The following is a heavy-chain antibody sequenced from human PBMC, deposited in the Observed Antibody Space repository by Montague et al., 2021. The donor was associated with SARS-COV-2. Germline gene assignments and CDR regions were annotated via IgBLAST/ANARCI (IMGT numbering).Heavy chain of an antibody. D-gene: IGHD6-25*01. J-gene: IGHJ4*02. CDR3: AKENTAATFGGPYYIDS. V-gene: IGHV4-59*02. CDR2: IHDSGIT. Sequence: SETLSLTCIVSGGSVRSYYWSWIQQPPGKGLEWIGYIHDSGITNYNPSLQSRVTISVDTSKNQFSLKLSSVTAAYTAVYYCAKENTAATFGGPYYIDSWGQGTLVTVS. CDR1: GGSVRSYY.